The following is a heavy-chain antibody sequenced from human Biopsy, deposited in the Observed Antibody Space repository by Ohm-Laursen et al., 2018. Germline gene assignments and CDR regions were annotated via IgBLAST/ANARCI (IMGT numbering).Heavy chain of an antibody. CDR3: ARDWQGRAHYYDSSGYDY. CDR2: ITWNSGFT. J-gene: IGHJ4*02. CDR1: GFTFDDFA. V-gene: IGHV3-9*01. D-gene: IGHD3-22*01. Sequence: SLRLSCAASGFTFDDFAMHWVRQVPGKGLEWASGITWNSGFTGYADSVKGRFTISRDNAKNSLYLQMNSLRAEDTAVYYCARDWQGRAHYYDSSGYDYWGQGTLVTASS.